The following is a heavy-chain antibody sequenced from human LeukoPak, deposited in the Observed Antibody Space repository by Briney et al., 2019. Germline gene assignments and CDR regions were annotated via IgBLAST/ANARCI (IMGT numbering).Heavy chain of an antibody. CDR3: ARDSLPRDFWSGSFDP. D-gene: IGHD3-3*01. CDR1: GFTFSSYG. CDR2: IWYDGSNK. V-gene: IGHV3-33*01. Sequence: QPGGSLRLSCAASGFTFSSYGMHWVRQAPGKGLEWVAVIWYDGSNKYYADSVKGRFTISRDNSKNTLYLQTNSLRAEDTAVYYCARDSLPRDFWSGSFDPWGQGTLVTVSS. J-gene: IGHJ5*02.